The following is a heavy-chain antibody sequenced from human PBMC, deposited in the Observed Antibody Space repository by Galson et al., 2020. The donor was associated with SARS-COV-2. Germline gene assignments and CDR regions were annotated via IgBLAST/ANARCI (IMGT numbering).Heavy chain of an antibody. J-gene: IGHJ3*02. D-gene: IGHD3-10*01. Sequence: GGSLRLSCAASGFTFSSYWMHWVRQAPGKGLVWVSRFASDGSGTSYADSVKGRFTISGDNAKNTLYLQMNSLRVEDTAVYYCARGGEGRSFDIWGQGTMVTVSS. V-gene: IGHV3-74*01. CDR1: GFTFSSYW. CDR2: FASDGSGT. CDR3: ARGGEGRSFDI.